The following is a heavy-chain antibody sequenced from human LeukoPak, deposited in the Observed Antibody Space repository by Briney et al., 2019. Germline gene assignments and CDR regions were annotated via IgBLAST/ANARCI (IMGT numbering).Heavy chain of an antibody. CDR3: AKDAYFYDSSDYGTRSSAGNYYYGMAV. Sequence: PGGSLRLSCAASGFTFSSYGMHWVRQAPGKGLEWVAVISYDGSNKYYADSVKGRFTISRDNSRNTLYLQMNSLRAEDTALYYCAKDAYFYDSSDYGTRSSAGNYYYGMAVWGQGTTVTVSS. V-gene: IGHV3-30*18. CDR1: GFTFSSYG. J-gene: IGHJ6*02. CDR2: ISYDGSNK. D-gene: IGHD3-22*01.